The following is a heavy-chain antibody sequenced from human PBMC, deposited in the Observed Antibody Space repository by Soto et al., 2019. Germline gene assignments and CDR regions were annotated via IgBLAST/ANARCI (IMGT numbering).Heavy chain of an antibody. J-gene: IGHJ6*02. Sequence: ASVKVSCKASGYTFTSYYMHWVRQAPGQGLEWMGIINPSGGSTSYAQKFQGRVTMTRDTSTSTVYMELSSLRSEDTAVYYCARDGEYCISTSCYDLGHYYYGMDVWGQGTTVTVSS. D-gene: IGHD2-2*01. CDR1: GYTFTSYY. CDR2: INPSGGST. CDR3: ARDGEYCISTSCYDLGHYYYGMDV. V-gene: IGHV1-46*01.